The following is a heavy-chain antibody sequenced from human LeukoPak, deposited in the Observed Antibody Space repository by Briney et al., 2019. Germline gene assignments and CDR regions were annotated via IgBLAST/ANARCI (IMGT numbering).Heavy chain of an antibody. J-gene: IGHJ6*03. V-gene: IGHV1-18*01. D-gene: IGHD4-23*01. Sequence: GASVKVSCKTSGYSFTSYGISWVRQAPGQGLEWVGSISAYNGNTNSAQKVQGRVTMTRDTSTNTAYMELSSLRSEDTAVYYCAREGDYGGNGVSNYYYYMDVWGKGTTVTVSS. CDR2: ISAYNGNT. CDR1: GYSFTSYG. CDR3: AREGDYGGNGVSNYYYYMDV.